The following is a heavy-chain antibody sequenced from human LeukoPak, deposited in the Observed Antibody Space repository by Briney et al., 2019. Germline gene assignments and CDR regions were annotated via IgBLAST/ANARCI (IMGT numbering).Heavy chain of an antibody. CDR1: GGTFSSYA. CDR2: IIPIFGTA. Sequence: SVKVSCKASGGTFSSYAISWVRQAPGQGLEWTGGIIPIFGTANYAQKFQGRVTITADESTSTAYMELSSLRSEDTAVYYCAKTYPIDAFDIWGQGTMVTVSS. CDR3: AKTYPIDAFDI. J-gene: IGHJ3*02. V-gene: IGHV1-69*01.